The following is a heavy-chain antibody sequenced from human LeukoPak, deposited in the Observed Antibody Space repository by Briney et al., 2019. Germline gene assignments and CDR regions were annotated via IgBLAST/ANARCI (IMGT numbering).Heavy chain of an antibody. D-gene: IGHD3-10*01. CDR1: GFTFDDYD. V-gene: IGHV4-59*01. Sequence: SGGSLRLSCAASGFTFDDYDLNWVRQAPGKGLEWIGYIYYSGDTNYNPSLQSRVTVSVDTSKNQFSLKLTSVTAADTAVYYCVRGPYGSGISNWFDPWGQGTLVIVSS. CDR2: IYYSGDT. CDR3: VRGPYGSGISNWFDP. J-gene: IGHJ5*02.